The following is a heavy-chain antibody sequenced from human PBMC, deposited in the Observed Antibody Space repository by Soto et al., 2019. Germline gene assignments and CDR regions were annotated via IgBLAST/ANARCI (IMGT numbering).Heavy chain of an antibody. Sequence: QLQLQESGSGLVKPSQTLSLTCAVSGGSISSGGYSWSWIRQPPGKGLEWIGYIYHSGSTYYNPSLKSRVTISVDRSKNQFSLKLSSVTAADTAVYYCARGQYDFWSGYSPQTNWFDPWGQGTLVTVSS. J-gene: IGHJ5*02. CDR3: ARGQYDFWSGYSPQTNWFDP. CDR2: IYHSGST. D-gene: IGHD3-3*01. CDR1: GGSISSGGYS. V-gene: IGHV4-30-2*01.